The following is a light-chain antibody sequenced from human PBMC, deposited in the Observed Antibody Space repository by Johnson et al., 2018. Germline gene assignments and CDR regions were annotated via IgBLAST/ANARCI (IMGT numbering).Light chain of an antibody. CDR2: ENN. CDR3: GTWDSSLGAGNV. CDR1: SSNIGNNY. J-gene: IGLJ1*01. V-gene: IGLV1-51*02. Sequence: QSVLTQPPSVSAAPGQKVTISCSGSSSNIGNNYVSWYQQLPGTAPKLLIYENNKRPSGIPDRFSGSKSGTSATLGITGLQTGDEADYYCGTWDSSLGAGNVFGTGTKVTGL.